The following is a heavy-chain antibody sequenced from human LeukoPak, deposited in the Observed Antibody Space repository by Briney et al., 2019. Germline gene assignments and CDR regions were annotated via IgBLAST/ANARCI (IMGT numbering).Heavy chain of an antibody. CDR1: GGSISSSSYY. V-gene: IGHV4-39*07. CDR2: IYYSGST. CDR3: ARDRDSSGWTEYFRH. J-gene: IGHJ1*01. Sequence: SETLSLTCTVSGGSISSSSYYWGWIRQPPGKGLEWIGSIYYSGSTYYNPSLKSRVTISVDTSKNQFSLKLSSVTAADTAVYYCARDRDSSGWTEYFRHWGQGTLVTVSS. D-gene: IGHD6-19*01.